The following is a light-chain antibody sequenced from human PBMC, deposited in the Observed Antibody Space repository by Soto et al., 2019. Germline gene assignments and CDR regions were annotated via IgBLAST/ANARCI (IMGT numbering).Light chain of an antibody. J-gene: IGKJ4*01. CDR3: QQTRRYPST. CDR1: EDITIY. V-gene: IGKV1-9*01. CDR2: AAS. Sequence: IQLTQSPSSLSASVGDSVTITCRASEDITIYLAWYQQKPGKAPNLLMYAASTLQSGVPSRFSGSGSGTDFTLTISSLQAEDFATYYCQQTRRYPSTFGGGTKV.